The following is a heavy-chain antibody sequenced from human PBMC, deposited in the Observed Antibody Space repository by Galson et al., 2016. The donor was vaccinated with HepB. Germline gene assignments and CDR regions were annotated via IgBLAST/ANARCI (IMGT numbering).Heavy chain of an antibody. D-gene: IGHD2-21*02. J-gene: IGHJ4*02. Sequence: LRLSCAASGFTFSRYGMHWVRQAPGKGLEWVAVASYDGSNNYYPDSVKDRFTVSRDNSKNTLYLQMNSLRTEDTAVYYCARDANLAYCRGDCYWFDYWGPGTLVTVSS. CDR1: GFTFSRYG. V-gene: IGHV3-30-3*01. CDR3: ARDANLAYCRGDCYWFDY. CDR2: ASYDGSNN.